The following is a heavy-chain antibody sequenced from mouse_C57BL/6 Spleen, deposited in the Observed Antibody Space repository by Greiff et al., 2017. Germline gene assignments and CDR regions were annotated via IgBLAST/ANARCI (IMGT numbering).Heavy chain of an antibody. Sequence: QVQLQQPGAELVKPGASVKMSCKASGYTFTSYWITWVKQRPGQGLEWIGDIYPGSGSTNYNEKFKSKANLTVDTSSSTAYMQLSSLTSEDSAVYYCARSPLTGIGFDYWGQGTTLTVSS. D-gene: IGHD4-1*01. CDR3: ARSPLTGIGFDY. CDR2: IYPGSGST. V-gene: IGHV1-55*01. J-gene: IGHJ2*01. CDR1: GYTFTSYW.